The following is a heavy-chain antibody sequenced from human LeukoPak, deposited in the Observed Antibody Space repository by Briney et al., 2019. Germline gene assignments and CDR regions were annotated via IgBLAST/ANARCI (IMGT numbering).Heavy chain of an antibody. CDR2: ISAYNGNT. CDR3: AREGGGYSYGYDYYYYYMDV. CDR1: GYTLTELS. J-gene: IGHJ6*03. Sequence: ASVKVSCKVSGYTLTELSMHWVRQAPGQGLEWMGWISAYNGNTNYAQKLQGRVTMTTDTSTSTAYMELRSLRSDDTAVYYCAREGGGYSYGYDYYYYYMDVWGKGTTVTVSS. D-gene: IGHD5-18*01. V-gene: IGHV1-18*01.